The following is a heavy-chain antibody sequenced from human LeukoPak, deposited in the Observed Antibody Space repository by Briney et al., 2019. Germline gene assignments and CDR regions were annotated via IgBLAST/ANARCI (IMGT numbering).Heavy chain of an antibody. CDR2: IYYSGST. J-gene: IGHJ5*02. V-gene: IGHV4-39*01. CDR1: GGSISSSSYY. CDR3: AYSSGFLRWFDP. Sequence: SETLSLTCTVSGGSISSSSYYWGWIRQPPGKGLQWIGSIYYSGSTYYNPSLKSRVTISVDTSKNQFSLKLSSVTAADTAVYYYAYSSGFLRWFDPWGQGTLVTVSS. D-gene: IGHD6-19*01.